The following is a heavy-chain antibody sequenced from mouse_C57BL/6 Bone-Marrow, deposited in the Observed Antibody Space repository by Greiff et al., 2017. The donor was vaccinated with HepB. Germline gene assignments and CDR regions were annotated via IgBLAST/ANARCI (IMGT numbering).Heavy chain of an antibody. D-gene: IGHD2-4*01. CDR1: GYTFTSYW. V-gene: IGHV1-64*01. CDR2: IHPNSGST. CDR3: ASDYHPAWFAY. Sequence: QVQLQQPGAELVKPGASVKLSCKASGYTFTSYWMHWVKQRPGQGLEWIGMIHPNSGSTNYNEKFKSKATLTVDKSSSTAYMQLSSLTSEDSAVYYCASDYHPAWFAYWGQGTLVTVSA. J-gene: IGHJ3*01.